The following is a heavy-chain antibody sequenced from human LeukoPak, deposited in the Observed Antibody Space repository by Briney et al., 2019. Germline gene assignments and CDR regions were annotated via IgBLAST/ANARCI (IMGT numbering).Heavy chain of an antibody. D-gene: IGHD6-19*01. J-gene: IGHJ5*02. CDR1: GGTFSSYA. V-gene: IGHV1-69*06. CDR3: ARGYSSGFTWFDP. Sequence: SVKVSCKASGGTFSSYAISWVRQAPGQGLEWMGRIVPIFGTANYAQKFQGRVTITADKSTSTAYMELSSLRSEDTAVYYCARGYSSGFTWFDPWGQGTLVTVSS. CDR2: IVPIFGTA.